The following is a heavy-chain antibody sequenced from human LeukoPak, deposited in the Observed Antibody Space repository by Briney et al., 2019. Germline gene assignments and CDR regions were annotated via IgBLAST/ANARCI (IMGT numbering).Heavy chain of an antibody. D-gene: IGHD6-19*01. J-gene: IGHJ4*02. CDR2: IYYSGST. CDR1: GGSIGSYY. Sequence: SETLSLTCTVSGGSIGSYYWSWIRPPPGKGLEWIGYIYYSGSTNYNPSLKSRVTISVDTSKNQSSLKLSSVTAADTAVYYCARNNAVSGAEDYWGQGTLVTVSS. CDR3: ARNNAVSGAEDY. V-gene: IGHV4-59*01.